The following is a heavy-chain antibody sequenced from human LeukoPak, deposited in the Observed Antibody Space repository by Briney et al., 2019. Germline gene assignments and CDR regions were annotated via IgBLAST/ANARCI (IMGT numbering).Heavy chain of an antibody. Sequence: SETLSLTCAVYGGSLRGDYWSWIRQPPRKGLEWSGEMNHSRSTNYNPSLKSRVTISVDPSTNPFSLKLSSVPSADTAVYYCARGQIVSSSTSHTTEHNWFDPWGQGTLVTVSS. D-gene: IGHD2-2*01. CDR2: MNHSRST. CDR3: ARGQIVSSSTSHTTEHNWFDP. V-gene: IGHV4-34*01. J-gene: IGHJ5*02. CDR1: GGSLRGDY.